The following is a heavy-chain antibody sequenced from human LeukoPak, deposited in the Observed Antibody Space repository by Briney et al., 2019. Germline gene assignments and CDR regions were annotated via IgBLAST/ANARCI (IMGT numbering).Heavy chain of an antibody. Sequence: GGSLRLSCAASGFTFSRSWMHWVRQVPGEGLVWVARVNGDGTAIYADSVKGRFTISRDNAKNMVCLLLNSLRTEDTAVYYCGRDNDYKIDNWGQGTLLTVSS. CDR1: GFTFSRSW. J-gene: IGHJ4*02. D-gene: IGHD4-11*01. V-gene: IGHV3-74*01. CDR2: VNGDGTA. CDR3: GRDNDYKIDN.